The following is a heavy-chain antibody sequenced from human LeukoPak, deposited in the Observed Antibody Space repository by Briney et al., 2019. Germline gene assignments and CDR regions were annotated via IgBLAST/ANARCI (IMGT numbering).Heavy chain of an antibody. CDR2: ISSSSNTI. Sequence: GGSLRLSCAASGFTFSSYSMNWVRQAPGKGLEWVSYISSSSNTIYYADSVKGRFTISRDNAKNSLYLQMNSLRAEDTAVYYCARDDSLAPPIWGQGTMVTVSS. J-gene: IGHJ3*02. CDR3: ARDDSLAPPI. V-gene: IGHV3-48*01. CDR1: GFTFSSYS. D-gene: IGHD2-15*01.